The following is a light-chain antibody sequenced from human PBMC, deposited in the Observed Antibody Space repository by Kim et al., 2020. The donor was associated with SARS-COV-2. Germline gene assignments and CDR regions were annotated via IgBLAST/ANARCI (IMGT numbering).Light chain of an antibody. Sequence: RATINCKSSQSILYSSNNKNYLAWYQQKAGQPPKILIYWASDREFGVPDRFSGSGYGTDFTLTISSLQAEDVAVYYCHQYYTSPYTFGQGTKLEI. J-gene: IGKJ2*01. V-gene: IGKV4-1*01. CDR2: WAS. CDR1: QSILYSSNNKNY. CDR3: HQYYTSPYT.